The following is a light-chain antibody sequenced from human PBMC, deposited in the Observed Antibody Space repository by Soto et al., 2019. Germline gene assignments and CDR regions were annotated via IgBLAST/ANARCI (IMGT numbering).Light chain of an antibody. Sequence: QSVMTQPPSASGSPGQSVTISCTGTSSGVGAYNYVSWYQQLPGKAPKLIIYEVSKRPSGVPDRFSGSKSGNTASLTVSGLQAEDEADYYCTSYAGTYSFFYVFGTGT. J-gene: IGLJ1*01. CDR1: SSGVGAYNY. CDR3: TSYAGTYSFFYV. CDR2: EVS. V-gene: IGLV2-8*01.